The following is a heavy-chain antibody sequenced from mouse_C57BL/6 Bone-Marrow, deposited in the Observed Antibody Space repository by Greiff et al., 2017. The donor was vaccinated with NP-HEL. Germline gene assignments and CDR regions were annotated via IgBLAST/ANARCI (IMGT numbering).Heavy chain of an antibody. Sequence: VQLVESGPGLVAPSQSLSITCTVSGFSLTSYGVSWVRQPPGKGLEWLGAIWGDGSTNYYSDLISRLSINKDNYTSQVFLKLNNLQTNDTATYYCAKPGGLHWFAYWGQGTLVTVSA. CDR2: IWGDGST. D-gene: IGHD2-2*01. CDR3: AKPGGLHWFAY. V-gene: IGHV2-3*01. J-gene: IGHJ3*01. CDR1: GFSLTSYG.